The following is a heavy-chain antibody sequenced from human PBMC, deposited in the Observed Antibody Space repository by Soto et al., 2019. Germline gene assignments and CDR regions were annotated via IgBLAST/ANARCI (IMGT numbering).Heavy chain of an antibody. CDR2: ISGSGGST. D-gene: IGHD2-21*02. CDR1: GFTFSSYA. J-gene: IGHJ6*02. CDR3: AKRLTSYYGMDV. Sequence: EVQLLESGGGLVQPGGSLRLSCAASGFTFSSYAMSWVRQAPGKGLEWVSAISGSGGSTYYADSVKGRFTISRDNSKNTQDLQMNSLRDEDTAVYYCAKRLTSYYGMDVWGQGTTVTVSS. V-gene: IGHV3-23*01.